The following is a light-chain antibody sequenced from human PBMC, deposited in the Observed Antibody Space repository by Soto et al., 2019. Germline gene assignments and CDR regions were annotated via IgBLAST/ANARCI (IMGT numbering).Light chain of an antibody. CDR3: QQYGTSDII. J-gene: IGKJ5*01. Sequence: EIGLTQSAGTLFLSPGERANLXCMASQSVSSSYVAWYQHQPGQAPSLLTYGASSRAHGSPDRFSGSGSATDFTLTISRREPDDFAVYYGQQYGTSDIIFGQGTRLDIK. V-gene: IGKV3-20*01. CDR1: QSVSSSY. CDR2: GAS.